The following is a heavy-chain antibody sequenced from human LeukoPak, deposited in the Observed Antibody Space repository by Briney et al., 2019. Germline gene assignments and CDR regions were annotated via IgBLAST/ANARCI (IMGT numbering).Heavy chain of an antibody. J-gene: IGHJ3*01. D-gene: IGHD3-10*01. Sequence: PGGSLRLSCAASGFTFDDYAMHWVRQAPGKGLEWVSGISWNSGSIGYADSVKGRLTISRGNAKNSLYLQMNSLRAEDTALYYCKNSYYYVWGSYHDVFNFWGKGTMATVS. CDR1: GFTFDDYA. CDR3: KNSYYYVWGSYHDVFNF. CDR2: ISWNSGSI. V-gene: IGHV3-9*01.